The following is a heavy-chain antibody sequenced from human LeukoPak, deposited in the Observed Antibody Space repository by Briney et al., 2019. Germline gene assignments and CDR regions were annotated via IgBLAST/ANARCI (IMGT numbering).Heavy chain of an antibody. V-gene: IGHV3-23*01. Sequence: GGSLRLSCAASGFTFSSYAMSWVRQAPGKGLEWVSAISGSGGSTYYADSVKGRFTISRDNSKNTLYLQMNSLRAEDTAVYYCAKEGYDSSGYYFYYFDYWGQGTLVTASS. CDR2: ISGSGGST. D-gene: IGHD3-22*01. J-gene: IGHJ4*02. CDR3: AKEGYDSSGYYFYYFDY. CDR1: GFTFSSYA.